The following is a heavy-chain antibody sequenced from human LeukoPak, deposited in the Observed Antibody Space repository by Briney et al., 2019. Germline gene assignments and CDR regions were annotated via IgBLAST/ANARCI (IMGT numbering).Heavy chain of an antibody. Sequence: GGSLRLSCAASGFTFSSYWMHWVRQAPGKGLVWVSRVNSDGSSTTYADSVKGRFTISRDNAKNTLYLQMNSLRAEDTAVYYCVRGSTQYSSGWYGLDYWGQGTLVTVSP. CDR1: GFTFSSYW. D-gene: IGHD6-19*01. V-gene: IGHV3-74*01. CDR3: VRGSTQYSSGWYGLDY. J-gene: IGHJ4*02. CDR2: VNSDGSST.